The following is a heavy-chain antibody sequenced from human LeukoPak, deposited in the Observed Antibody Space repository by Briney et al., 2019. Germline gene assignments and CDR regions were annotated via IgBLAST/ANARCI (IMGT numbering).Heavy chain of an antibody. Sequence: ASVKVSCKISVYTLTESSMHWVRQAPGKGLERLGGFDPEDGETIYAQKFQGRVTMTEDTSTDTAYMELSSLRSEDTAVYYCATDAQARNYDILTGYSPYDAFDIWGQGTMVTVSS. D-gene: IGHD3-9*01. J-gene: IGHJ3*02. V-gene: IGHV1-24*01. CDR1: VYTLTESS. CDR3: ATDAQARNYDILTGYSPYDAFDI. CDR2: FDPEDGET.